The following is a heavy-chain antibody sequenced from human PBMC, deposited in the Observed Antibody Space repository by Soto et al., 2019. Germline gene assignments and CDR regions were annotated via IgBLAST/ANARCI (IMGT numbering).Heavy chain of an antibody. D-gene: IGHD3-9*01. Sequence: GGSLRLSCAASGFTFSSYSMNWVRQAPGKGLEWVSYISSSSSTIYYADSVKGRFTISRDNAKNSLYLQMNSLRDEDTAVYYCARDDDILTGYYEGYYYGMDVWGQGTTVTVSS. V-gene: IGHV3-48*02. J-gene: IGHJ6*02. CDR3: ARDDDILTGYYEGYYYGMDV. CDR2: ISSSSSTI. CDR1: GFTFSSYS.